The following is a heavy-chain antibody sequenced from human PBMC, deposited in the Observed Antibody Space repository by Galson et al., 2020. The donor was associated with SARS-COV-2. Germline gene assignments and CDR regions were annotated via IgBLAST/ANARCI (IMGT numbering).Heavy chain of an antibody. CDR1: GGSISSSDYY. D-gene: IGHD2-8*01. CDR2: IYYSGST. V-gene: IGHV4-39*01. CDR3: ARPRVVGTNGDLGY. Sequence: ETLETLSLTCTVPGGSISSSDYYWGWIRQPPGKGLEWIGSIYYSGSTYYNPSLESRVTISIDTSKNQFSLKLSSMTAADAAVYYCARPRVVGTNGDLGYWSQGTLVAVSS. J-gene: IGHJ4*02.